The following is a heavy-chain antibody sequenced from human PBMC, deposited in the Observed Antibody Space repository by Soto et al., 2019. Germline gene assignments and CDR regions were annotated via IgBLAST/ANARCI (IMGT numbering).Heavy chain of an antibody. CDR3: AGETPSIAARPTDP. D-gene: IGHD6-6*01. CDR1: GYTFTGYY. CDR2: INPNSGGT. J-gene: IGHJ5*02. Sequence: QVQLVQSGAEVKKPGASVKVSCKASGYTFTGYYMHWVRQAPGQGLEWMGWINPNSGGTNYAQKVQGRVTMTRDKSISTAYMELSRLRSDDTAVYYFAGETPSIAARPTDPWGQGTLVTVSA. V-gene: IGHV1-2*02.